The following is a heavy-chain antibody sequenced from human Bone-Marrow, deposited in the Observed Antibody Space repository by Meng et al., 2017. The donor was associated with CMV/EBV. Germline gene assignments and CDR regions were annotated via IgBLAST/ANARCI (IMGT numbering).Heavy chain of an antibody. J-gene: IGHJ4*02. V-gene: IGHV3-23*03. Sequence: GESLKISCAASGFTFSSYSMNWVRQAPGKGPECVSVIYSGGGTTFYADSVKGRFTISRDNSKNTLYLQMSSLRAEDTAVYYCAKLQVTELFDSWGQGALVTGSS. CDR2: IYSGGGTT. CDR1: GFTFSSYS. D-gene: IGHD1-14*01. CDR3: AKLQVTELFDS.